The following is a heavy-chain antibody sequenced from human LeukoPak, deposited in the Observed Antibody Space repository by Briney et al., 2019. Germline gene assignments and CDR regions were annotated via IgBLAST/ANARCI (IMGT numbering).Heavy chain of an antibody. Sequence: ASVKVSCKASGYTFTNYFVHWVRQAPGQGLEWMGIINPSSGSTTYTLKFQGRVTMTRDMSTSTVYMELNSLISEDTAVYYCARDSNPYYYDSSGPGDVWGKGTTVTVSS. V-gene: IGHV1-46*01. CDR1: GYTFTNYF. CDR2: INPSSGST. D-gene: IGHD3-22*01. J-gene: IGHJ6*04. CDR3: ARDSNPYYYDSSGPGDV.